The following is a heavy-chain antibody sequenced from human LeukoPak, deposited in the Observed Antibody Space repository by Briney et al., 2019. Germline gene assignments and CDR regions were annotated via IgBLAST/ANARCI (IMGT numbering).Heavy chain of an antibody. Sequence: ASVKVSCKVSGYTLTELSMHWVRQAPGKGLEWMGGFDPEDGETIYAQKFQGRVTMTEDTSTDTAYMELSSLRSEDTAVYYCATDSGSSWYKGYYGMDVWGQGTTVTVSS. D-gene: IGHD6-13*01. J-gene: IGHJ6*02. CDR2: FDPEDGET. CDR3: ATDSGSSWYKGYYGMDV. V-gene: IGHV1-24*01. CDR1: GYTLTELS.